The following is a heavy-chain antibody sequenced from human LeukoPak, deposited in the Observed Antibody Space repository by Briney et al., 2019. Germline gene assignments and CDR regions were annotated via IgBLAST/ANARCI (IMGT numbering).Heavy chain of an antibody. D-gene: IGHD3-10*01. V-gene: IGHV4-31*03. CDR1: GASISTGGYY. CDR3: ARDHSYYFGSQTSTLDV. CDR2: IYYTGSI. J-gene: IGHJ6*02. Sequence: NASETLSLTCTFSGASISTGGYYWTWLRQPPGEGLEWIGYIYYTGSIDYNPSLKTRLSISLDTSKNQFSLKLTSVTAAGTAVYYCARDHSYYFGSQTSTLDVWGQGTAVTVSS.